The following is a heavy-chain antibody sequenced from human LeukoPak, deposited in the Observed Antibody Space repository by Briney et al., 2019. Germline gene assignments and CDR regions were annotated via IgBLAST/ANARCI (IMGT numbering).Heavy chain of an antibody. V-gene: IGHV3-23*01. CDR2: ISDSGDRT. J-gene: IGHJ4*02. CDR1: GFTFSSYA. CDR3: AKLMLPGATAAYYFDS. D-gene: IGHD2-2*01. Sequence: PGGSLRLSCAVSGFTFSSYAMGWVRQAPGKGLEWVSSISDSGDRTYYADSVKGRFTISRDNSKNTLYLQMNSLTAEDTAVYYCAKLMLPGATAAYYFDSWGQGSLVTVSS.